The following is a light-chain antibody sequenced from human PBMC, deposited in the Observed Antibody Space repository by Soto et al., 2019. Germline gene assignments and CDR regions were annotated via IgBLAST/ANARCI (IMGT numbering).Light chain of an antibody. Sequence: QSVLTQPASVSGSPGQSITISCTGTSSDVGGYNYVSWYQQHPGKAPKLMIYEVSNRPSGVSNRFSGSKSGNTASLTISGRPADDDANYYCTSYTSSSTLVIFGGGTKLTVL. CDR2: EVS. CDR1: SSDVGGYNY. J-gene: IGLJ2*01. V-gene: IGLV2-14*01. CDR3: TSYTSSSTLVI.